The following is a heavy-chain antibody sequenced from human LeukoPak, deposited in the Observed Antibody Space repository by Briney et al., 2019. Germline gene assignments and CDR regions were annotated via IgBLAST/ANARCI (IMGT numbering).Heavy chain of an antibody. CDR2: ISAYNGNT. Sequence: ASVKVSCKASGYSFTNYGISWVRQAPRQGLEWMGWISAYNGNTNYAKKPQGRVTMTTDTSTRTEYMELRSLISDDTAVYYCAREPEGSSGFAFDIWGQGTMVTVSS. CDR1: GYSFTNYG. D-gene: IGHD3-10*01. CDR3: AREPEGSSGFAFDI. V-gene: IGHV1-18*01. J-gene: IGHJ3*02.